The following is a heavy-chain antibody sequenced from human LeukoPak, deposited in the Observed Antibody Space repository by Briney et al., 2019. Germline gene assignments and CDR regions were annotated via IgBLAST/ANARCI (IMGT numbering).Heavy chain of an antibody. D-gene: IGHD3-22*01. V-gene: IGHV3-9*01. CDR2: ISWNSGSI. Sequence: SLRLSCAASGFTVSSNYMSWVRQAPGKGLEGVSGISWNSGSIGYADSVKGRFTISRDNAENSLYLQMNSLRAEDTALYYCAKDISYYDSWDAFDIWGQGTMVTVSS. CDR3: AKDISYYDSWDAFDI. CDR1: GFTVSSNY. J-gene: IGHJ3*02.